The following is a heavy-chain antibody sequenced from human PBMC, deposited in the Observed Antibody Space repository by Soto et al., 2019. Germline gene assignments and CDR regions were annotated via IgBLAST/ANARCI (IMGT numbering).Heavy chain of an antibody. Sequence: GASVKVSCKASGYTFTRSGISWVRQAPGQGLEWMGWISTYNGDTNYAQTFQGRVTMTIDTSTSTVYMELRSLRSDDTAVYYCAREGVAPYYYYGMDVWGQGTTVTVSS. CDR1: GYTFTRSG. J-gene: IGHJ6*02. V-gene: IGHV1-18*01. CDR3: AREGVAPYYYYGMDV. D-gene: IGHD5-12*01. CDR2: ISTYNGDT.